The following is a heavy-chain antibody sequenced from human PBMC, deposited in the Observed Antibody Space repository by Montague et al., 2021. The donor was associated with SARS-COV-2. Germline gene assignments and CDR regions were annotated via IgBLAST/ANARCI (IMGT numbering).Heavy chain of an antibody. CDR3: ARRTYDILTGYDYGMDV. J-gene: IGHJ6*02. CDR2: IDWDDDK. CDR1: GFSLSASGVG. Sequence: PALVKPTQTLTLTCSFSGFSLSASGVGVGWIRQSPGKALEWLARIDWDDDKYYSTSLKTRLTISKDTSKNQVVLTMTNMDPVDTATYYCARRTYDILTGYDYGMDVWGQGTTVTVSS. V-gene: IGHV2-70*11. D-gene: IGHD3-9*01.